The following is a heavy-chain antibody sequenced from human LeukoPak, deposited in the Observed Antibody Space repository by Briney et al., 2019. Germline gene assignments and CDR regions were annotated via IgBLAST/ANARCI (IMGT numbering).Heavy chain of an antibody. J-gene: IGHJ4*02. V-gene: IGHV3-23*01. CDR3: AKMAGGYSYGPIDY. CDR2: ISGSGGST. CDR1: GFTFSSYA. Sequence: GGSLRLSCAASGFTFSSYAMSWVRKAPGKGLEWVSAISGSGGSTYYADSVKGRFTISRDNSKNTLYLQMNSLRAEDTAVYYCAKMAGGYSYGPIDYWGQGTLVTVSS. D-gene: IGHD5-18*01.